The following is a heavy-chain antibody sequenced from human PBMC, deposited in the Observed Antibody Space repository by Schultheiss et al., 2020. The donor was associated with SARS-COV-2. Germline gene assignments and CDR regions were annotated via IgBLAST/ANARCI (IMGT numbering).Heavy chain of an antibody. CDR2: INPNSGGT. D-gene: IGHD6-13*01. V-gene: IGHV1-18*01. J-gene: IGHJ6*02. Sequence: ASVKVSCKASGYTFTSYGISWVRQAPGQGLEWMGWINPNSGGTNYAQKFQGRVTMTRDTSTSTVYMELSSLRSEDTAVYYCASFFYSSSWYGIHYYYGMDVWGQGTTVTVSS. CDR1: GYTFTSYG. CDR3: ASFFYSSSWYGIHYYYGMDV.